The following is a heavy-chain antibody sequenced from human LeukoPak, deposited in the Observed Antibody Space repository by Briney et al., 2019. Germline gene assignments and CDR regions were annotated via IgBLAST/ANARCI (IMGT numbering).Heavy chain of an antibody. CDR1: GGSISSYY. V-gene: IGHV4-4*08. D-gene: IGHD6-13*01. J-gene: IGHJ4*02. CDR3: ARAAAGTRATYYFDY. CDR2: IYTSGST. Sequence: PSETLSLTCTVSGGSISSYYWSWIRQPPGKGLEWIGYIYTSGSTNYNPSLKSRVTISVDTSKNQFSLKLSSVTAADTAVYYCARAAAGTRATYYFDYWGQGTLVTVSS.